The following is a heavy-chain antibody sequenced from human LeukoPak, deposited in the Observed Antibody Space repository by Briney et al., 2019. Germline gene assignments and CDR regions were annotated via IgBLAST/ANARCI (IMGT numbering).Heavy chain of an antibody. Sequence: GGPLSLSCAVSGFPFSDFAMNWVRQAPGKGLEWVSTISGGGDNTYFADSVKGRFTISRDNSKNTLFLQMVSLRAEDTAVYYCAKFEGALLGNYYMGVWGKGTTVTVSS. J-gene: IGHJ6*03. CDR3: AKFEGALLGNYYMGV. CDR2: ISGGGDNT. V-gene: IGHV3-23*01. CDR1: GFPFSDFA.